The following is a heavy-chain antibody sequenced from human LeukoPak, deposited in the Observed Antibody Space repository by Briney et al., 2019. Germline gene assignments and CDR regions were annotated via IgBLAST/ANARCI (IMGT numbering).Heavy chain of an antibody. D-gene: IGHD2-21*02. Sequence: GGSLRLSCAASGSTVSSNYMSWVRQAPGKGLEWVSVIYSGGSTHYADSVKGRFTISRDNSKNTLYLQMNSLRAEDTAVYYCARHYCGGDCYYIYYFDYWGQGTLVTVSS. V-gene: IGHV3-66*02. CDR3: ARHYCGGDCYYIYYFDY. CDR1: GSTVSSNY. J-gene: IGHJ4*02. CDR2: IYSGGST.